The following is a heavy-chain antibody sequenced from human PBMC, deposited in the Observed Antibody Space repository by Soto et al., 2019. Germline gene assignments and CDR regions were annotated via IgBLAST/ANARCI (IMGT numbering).Heavy chain of an antibody. CDR2: ISGSGGST. Sequence: EVQLLESGGGLVQPGGSLRLSCAASGFTFSSYAMSWVRQAPGKGLEWVSAISGSGGSTYYADSVKGRFTISRDNSKNTLYLQRNSLRADDTAVYYCAKAPRESGYCSSTSDPCYGMDVWGQGTTVTVSS. D-gene: IGHD2-2*01. CDR1: GFTFSSYA. CDR3: AKAPRESGYCSSTSDPCYGMDV. J-gene: IGHJ6*02. V-gene: IGHV3-23*01.